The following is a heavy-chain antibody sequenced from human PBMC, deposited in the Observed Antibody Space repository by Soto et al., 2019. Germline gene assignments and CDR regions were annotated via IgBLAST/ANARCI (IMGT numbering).Heavy chain of an antibody. D-gene: IGHD3-22*01. CDR1: GFTFSSYG. V-gene: IGHV3-33*01. CDR2: IWYDGSNK. J-gene: IGHJ6*02. Sequence: QVQLVESGGGVVQPGRSLRLSCAASGFTFSSYGMHWVRQAPGKGLEWVAVIWYDGSNKYYADSVKCRFTISRDNSKNTLYLQMNSLRAEDTAVYYCARDRFPYYYDSSGYQVEVYYYYYGMDVWGQGTTVTVSS. CDR3: ARDRFPYYYDSSGYQVEVYYYYYGMDV.